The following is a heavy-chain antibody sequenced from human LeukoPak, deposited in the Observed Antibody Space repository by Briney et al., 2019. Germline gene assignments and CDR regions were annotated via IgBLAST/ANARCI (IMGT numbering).Heavy chain of an antibody. V-gene: IGHV3-53*01. J-gene: IGHJ4*02. D-gene: IGHD6-6*01. CDR2: IYSGGTT. Sequence: GGSLRLSCAASGFTVSNNYVSWLRQAPGKGLEWVSLIYSGGTTYYAESVKGRFTISRDNSKNTLYLQMNSLRAEDTAVYYCAKVQVSDPLVPYSSSSYFDYWGQGTLVTVSS. CDR3: AKVQVSDPLVPYSSSSYFDY. CDR1: GFTVSNNY.